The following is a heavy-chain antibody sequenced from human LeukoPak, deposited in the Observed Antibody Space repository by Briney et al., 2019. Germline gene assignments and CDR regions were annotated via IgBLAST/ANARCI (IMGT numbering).Heavy chain of an antibody. Sequence: SETLSLTFTVSVGSISRYYGSWVRHPPGKGREWVGYIYYSGSTYYTPSLQSRVTISVDKSKKQFSLKLHSVAAADTAVYYCARVYSSGWYLGDYWGQRTLVTVSS. CDR2: IYYSGST. D-gene: IGHD6-19*01. J-gene: IGHJ4*02. CDR1: VGSISRYY. CDR3: ARVYSSGWYLGDY. V-gene: IGHV4-59*12.